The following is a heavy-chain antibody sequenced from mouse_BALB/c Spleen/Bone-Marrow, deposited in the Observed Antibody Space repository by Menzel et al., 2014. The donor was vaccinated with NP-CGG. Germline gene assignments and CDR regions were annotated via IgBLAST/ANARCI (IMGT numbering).Heavy chain of an antibody. V-gene: IGHV1-82*01. Sequence: QVQLQQSGPELVKPGASVKISCKASGYAFSSSWMNWVKQRPGQGLEWIGRIYPGDGDTNYNGNFKGQATLTADKSSSTAYTQHRSLTSVDTAVYILANDDGRSQGAMDYRGQGTSVTVSS. CDR2: IYPGDGDT. D-gene: IGHD1-1*01. CDR1: GYAFSSSW. CDR3: ANDDGRSQGAMDY. J-gene: IGHJ4*01.